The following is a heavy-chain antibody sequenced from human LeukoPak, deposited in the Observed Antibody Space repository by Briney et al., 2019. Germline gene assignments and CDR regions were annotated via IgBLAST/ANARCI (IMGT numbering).Heavy chain of an antibody. CDR1: GFTFSTYA. D-gene: IGHD1-26*01. CDR2: ISGSGGST. V-gene: IGHV3-23*01. J-gene: IGHJ6*02. Sequence: GGSLRLSCAASGFTFSTYAMNWVRQAPEKGLEWVSGISGSGGSTWYADSVKGRFTISRDNSKNMLYLQMNRLRAEDTATYYCAKYRTGPPYGLDVWGQGTTVTVSS. CDR3: AKYRTGPPYGLDV.